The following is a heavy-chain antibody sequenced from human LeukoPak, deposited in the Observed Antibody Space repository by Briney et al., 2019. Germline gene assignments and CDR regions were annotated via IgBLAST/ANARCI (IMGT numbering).Heavy chain of an antibody. CDR2: ISNSGSTM. Sequence: GGSLRLSCAASGFIFSNYEINWVRQAPGKGLDWVSSISNSGSTMKFADSVKGRFTISRDNAKNSVYLQMNSLRGEDTAVYYCARSFDVWGQGILVTVSS. CDR3: ARSFDV. V-gene: IGHV3-48*03. J-gene: IGHJ3*01. CDR1: GFIFSNYE.